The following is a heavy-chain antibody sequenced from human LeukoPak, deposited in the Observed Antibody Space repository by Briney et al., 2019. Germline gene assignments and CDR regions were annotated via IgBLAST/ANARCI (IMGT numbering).Heavy chain of an antibody. J-gene: IGHJ4*02. D-gene: IGHD3-16*02. V-gene: IGHV4-34*01. CDR1: GGSFSGYY. CDR2: INHSGST. CDR3: AGSRYDYVWGSYRTFDY. Sequence: KPSETLSLTCAVYGGSFSGYYWSWIRQPPGKGLEWIGEINHSGSTNYNPSLKSRVTISVDTSKNQFSLKLSSVTAADTAVYYCAGSRYDYVWGSYRTFDYWGQGTLVTVSS.